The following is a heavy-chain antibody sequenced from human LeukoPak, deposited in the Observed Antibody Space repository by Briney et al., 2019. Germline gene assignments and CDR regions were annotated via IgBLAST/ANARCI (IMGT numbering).Heavy chain of an antibody. CDR1: GYTFTSYD. V-gene: IGHV1-8*01. CDR3: ASAYSGSSQYYFDY. CDR2: MNPNSGNT. Sequence: ASVKDSCKASGYTFTSYDINSVRQATGQRLEWMGWMNPNSGNTGYAQKFQGRVTMTRNTSISTAYMELSSLRSEDTAVYYCASAYSGSSQYYFDYWGQGTLVTVSS. J-gene: IGHJ4*02. D-gene: IGHD1-26*01.